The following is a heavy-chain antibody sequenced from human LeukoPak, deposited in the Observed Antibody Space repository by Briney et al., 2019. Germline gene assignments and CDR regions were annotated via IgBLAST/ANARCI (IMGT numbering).Heavy chain of an antibody. J-gene: IGHJ6*03. CDR2: INHSGST. Sequence: SETLSLTCAVYGGSFSGYYWSWIRQPPGKGLEWIGEINHSGSTNYNPSLKSRVTISVDTSKNQFSLKLSSVTAADTAVYYCARGRGYSGYDIDYYYYMDVWGKGTTVTVSS. CDR3: ARGRGYSGYDIDYYYYMDV. CDR1: GGSFSGYY. D-gene: IGHD5-12*01. V-gene: IGHV4-34*01.